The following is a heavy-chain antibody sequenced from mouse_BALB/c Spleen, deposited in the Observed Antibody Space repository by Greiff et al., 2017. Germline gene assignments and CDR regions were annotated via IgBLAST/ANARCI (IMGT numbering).Heavy chain of an antibody. CDR3: ASIATRYYLDY. J-gene: IGHJ2*01. Sequence: EVKLVESGPGLVKPSQSLSLTCTVTGYSITSDYAWNWLRQCPGNKLEWMGYISYSGSTSYNPSLKSRISITRDTSKNQFFLQLNSVTTEDTATYYCASIATRYYLDYWGQGTTLTVSS. D-gene: IGHD2-3*01. V-gene: IGHV3-2*02. CDR2: ISYSGST. CDR1: GYSITSDYA.